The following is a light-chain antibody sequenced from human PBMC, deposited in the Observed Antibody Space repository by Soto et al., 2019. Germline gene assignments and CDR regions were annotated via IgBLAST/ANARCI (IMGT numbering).Light chain of an antibody. Sequence: QSVLTQPPSASGTPGQRVTISCSGSSSNIGSNSVYWYQQLPGTAPKLLIYRNDQRPSGVPDRFSGSKSGTSASLAISGLRSEDEADYYCAAWDDSLSGYVFGTGTKVPVL. V-gene: IGLV1-47*01. CDR1: SSNIGSNS. CDR2: RND. J-gene: IGLJ1*01. CDR3: AAWDDSLSGYV.